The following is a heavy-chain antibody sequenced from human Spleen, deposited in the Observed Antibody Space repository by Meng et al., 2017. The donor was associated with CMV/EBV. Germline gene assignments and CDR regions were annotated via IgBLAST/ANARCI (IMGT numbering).Heavy chain of an antibody. CDR2: IKPDGNEK. V-gene: IGHV3-7*01. Sequence: GESLKISCAASGFSFNTYWMSWVRQAPGKGLEWLANIKPDGNEKYYADSVKGRFTISRDNAKKSLFLQMNSLRAEDTAVYYCTRDPDYSDVLDYWGQGTVVTVS. CDR3: TRDPDYSDVLDY. CDR1: GFSFNTYW. D-gene: IGHD4-11*01. J-gene: IGHJ4*02.